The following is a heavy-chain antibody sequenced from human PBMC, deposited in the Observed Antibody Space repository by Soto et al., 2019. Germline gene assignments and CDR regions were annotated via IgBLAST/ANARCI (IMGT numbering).Heavy chain of an antibody. CDR2: ISWNSGSI. J-gene: IGHJ6*01. CDR1: GFTFDYDA. D-gene: IGHD5-18*01. Sequence: LXXSCAASGFTFDYDAMHWVRQAPGNGLEWVSGISWNSGSIGYADSVKGRFTISRDNAKNSLYLQMNSLRAEDTALYYCAKAVYTAMVTLGYYGMDVWGQXTTVPVS. V-gene: IGHV3-9*01. CDR3: AKAVYTAMVTLGYYGMDV.